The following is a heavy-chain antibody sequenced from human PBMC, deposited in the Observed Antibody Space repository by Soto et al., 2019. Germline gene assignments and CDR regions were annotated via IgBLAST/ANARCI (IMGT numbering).Heavy chain of an antibody. Sequence: VGSLRLSCEGPGFTFSDYGFHWVRQAPGKGLEWVAMISYDGSDRYYRDSVQGRFAISRGDSKNTVFLQMNSLRTEDTAMYYCARSTYCNGGSCYPQYWGPGTLVTVSS. D-gene: IGHD2-15*01. CDR1: GFTFSDYG. CDR2: ISYDGSDR. V-gene: IGHV3-30*03. CDR3: ARSTYCNGGSCYPQY. J-gene: IGHJ4*02.